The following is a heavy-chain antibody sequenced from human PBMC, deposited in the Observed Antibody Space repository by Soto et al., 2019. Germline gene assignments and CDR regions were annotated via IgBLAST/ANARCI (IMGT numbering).Heavy chain of an antibody. CDR3: ASRGFCAAAGTGGFDY. CDR2: IKQDGSEK. D-gene: IGHD6-13*01. CDR1: GFTFSSYW. V-gene: IGHV3-7*03. Sequence: GGSLRLSCAASGFTFSSYWMSWVRQAPGKGLEWVANIKQDGSEKYYVDSVKGRFTISRDNAKNSLYLQMNSLRAEDTAVYYCASRGFCAAAGTGGFDYWGQGTLVTVSS. J-gene: IGHJ4*02.